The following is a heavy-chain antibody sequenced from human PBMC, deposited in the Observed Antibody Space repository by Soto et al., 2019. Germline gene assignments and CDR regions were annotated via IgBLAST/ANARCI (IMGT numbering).Heavy chain of an antibody. CDR2: VWYDGTDK. J-gene: IGHJ4*02. CDR1: GFPFSTYA. Sequence: GSLRLSCAASGFPFSTYAMHWVRQAPGKGLEWVAVVWYDGTDKNYADSVKGRSTISRDNSKSTLYLQMDHLRVEDTGVYHCARTDCSSSDCPRDLVGAVTMDYWGQGT. V-gene: IGHV3-33*01. CDR3: ARTDCSSSDCPRDLVGAVTMDY. D-gene: IGHD2-2*01.